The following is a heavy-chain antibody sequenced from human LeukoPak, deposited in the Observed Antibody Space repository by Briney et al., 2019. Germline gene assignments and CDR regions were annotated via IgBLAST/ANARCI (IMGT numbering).Heavy chain of an antibody. D-gene: IGHD1-26*01. V-gene: IGHV3-21*06. CDR1: GFTFNTFH. CDR3: ARASGGWDLDY. CDR2: ITSSGTYI. J-gene: IGHJ4*01. Sequence: PGGSLRLSCAASGFTFNTFHMNWVRQAPGKGLEWVSSITSSGTYITYADSVQGRFTISRDNAKNSLYLQMNSLRVDDTAIYYCARASGGWDLDYWGHGTLVTVSS.